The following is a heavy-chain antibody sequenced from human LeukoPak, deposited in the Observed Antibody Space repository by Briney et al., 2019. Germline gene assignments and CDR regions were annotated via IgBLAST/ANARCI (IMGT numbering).Heavy chain of an antibody. V-gene: IGHV3-74*01. D-gene: IGHD5-12*01. CDR1: GFSFSTYW. J-gene: IGHJ4*02. CDR3: AKDLRGNSGYDSVFDY. CDR2: LSPDGSSS. Sequence: PGGSLRLSCAASGFSFSTYWMHWVRQAPGKGLVWVSRLSPDGSSSVYADSVKGRFTVSRDNSKNTLYLQMNSLRVEDTAVYYCAKDLRGNSGYDSVFDYWGQGTLVSVFS.